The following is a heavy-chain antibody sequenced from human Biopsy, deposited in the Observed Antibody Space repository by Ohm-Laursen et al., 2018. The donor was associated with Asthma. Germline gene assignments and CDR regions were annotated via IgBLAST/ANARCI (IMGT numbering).Heavy chain of an antibody. CDR1: GFTFDNYT. CDR3: ARGGLHYYEYYGMDV. V-gene: IGHV3-30*04. J-gene: IGHJ6*02. CDR2: ISYDGRNT. D-gene: IGHD2-21*02. Sequence: RSLRLSCAASGFTFDNYTMHWVRQAPGKGLEWVTIISYDGRNTYYADSAEGRFTISRDNSKNTLFLQMSSLRPEDTAVYYCARGGLHYYEYYGMDVWGQGTTVTVSS.